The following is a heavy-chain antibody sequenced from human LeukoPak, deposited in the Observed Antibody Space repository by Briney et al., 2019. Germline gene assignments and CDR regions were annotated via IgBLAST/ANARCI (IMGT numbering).Heavy chain of an antibody. V-gene: IGHV4-59*01. Sequence: SETLSLTCTVPGGSISSYYWSWIRQPPGKGLEWIGYIYYSGSTNYNPSLKSRVTISVDTSKNQFSLKLSSVTAADTAVYYCASQQLVPSTPFDYWGQGTLVTVSS. CDR3: ASQQLVPSTPFDY. J-gene: IGHJ4*02. D-gene: IGHD6-13*01. CDR2: IYYSGST. CDR1: GGSISSYY.